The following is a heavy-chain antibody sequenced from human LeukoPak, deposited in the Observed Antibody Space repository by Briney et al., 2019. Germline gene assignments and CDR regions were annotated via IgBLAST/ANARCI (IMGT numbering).Heavy chain of an antibody. J-gene: IGHJ6*04. D-gene: IGHD6-19*01. V-gene: IGHV1-2*04. CDR1: GYTFTGYY. CDR2: INPNSGGT. Sequence: ASVKVSCKASGYTFTGYYMHWVRQAPGQGLEWMGWINPNSGGTNCAQKFQGWVTMTRDTSISTACMELSRLRSDDTAVYYCARGRSSGWYLWDYYGMDVWGKGTTVTVSS. CDR3: ARGRSSGWYLWDYYGMDV.